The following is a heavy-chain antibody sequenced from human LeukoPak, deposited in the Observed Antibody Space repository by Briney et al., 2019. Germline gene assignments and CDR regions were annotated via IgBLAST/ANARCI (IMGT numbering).Heavy chain of an antibody. CDR3: ALTTVVTRIDY. D-gene: IGHD4-23*01. J-gene: IGHJ4*02. CDR1: GGTFSSYT. Sequence: ASVKVSCKASGGTFSSYTISWVRRAPGQGLEWMGRIIPILGIANYAQKFQGRVTITADKSTSTAYMELSSLRSEDTAVYYCALTTVVTRIDYWGQGTLVTVSS. CDR2: IIPILGIA. V-gene: IGHV1-69*02.